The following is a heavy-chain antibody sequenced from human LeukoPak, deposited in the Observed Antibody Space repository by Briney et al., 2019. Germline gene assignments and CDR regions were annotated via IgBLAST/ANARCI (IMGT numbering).Heavy chain of an antibody. V-gene: IGHV3-48*04. CDR3: AKDSSSWYPTPYDY. D-gene: IGHD6-13*01. CDR2: IGISSGNT. Sequence: GGSLRLSCAASGFTFSDYSMNWVRQAPGKGLEWISYIGISSGNTKYADSVKGRFTISGDNAKNSLYLQMNSLRAEDTAVYYCAKDSSSWYPTPYDYWGQGTLVTVSS. J-gene: IGHJ4*02. CDR1: GFTFSDYS.